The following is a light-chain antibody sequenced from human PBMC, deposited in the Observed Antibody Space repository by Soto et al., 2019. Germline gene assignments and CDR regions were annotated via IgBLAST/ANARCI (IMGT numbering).Light chain of an antibody. J-gene: IGKJ2*01. Sequence: DIQMTQSPSTLSASVGDRVTITCRASQTISNWLAWYQQRPGKAPNLLIYKASTLESGVSSRFSGRESGTEFTLTISSLQPDDFATYYCQHYNTYPYTFGQGTKLEIK. CDR3: QHYNTYPYT. CDR1: QTISNW. CDR2: KAS. V-gene: IGKV1-5*03.